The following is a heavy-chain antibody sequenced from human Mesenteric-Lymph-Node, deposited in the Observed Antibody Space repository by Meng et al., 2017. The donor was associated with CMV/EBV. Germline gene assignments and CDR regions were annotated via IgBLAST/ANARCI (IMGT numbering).Heavy chain of an antibody. CDR3: AHSSGIAAAGPFYFDY. J-gene: IGHJ4*02. D-gene: IGHD6-13*01. CDR1: GFSLSTSGVG. V-gene: IGHV2-5*02. CDR2: IYWDDNK. Sequence: QITLKQSGPMLVKPTSTPTLTCTFSGFSLSTSGVGVGWIRQPPGKALEWLALIYWDDNKRYSPSLKSRLTITKDTSKNQVVLTMTNMDPVDTATYYCAHSSGIAAAGPFYFDYWGQGTLVTVSS.